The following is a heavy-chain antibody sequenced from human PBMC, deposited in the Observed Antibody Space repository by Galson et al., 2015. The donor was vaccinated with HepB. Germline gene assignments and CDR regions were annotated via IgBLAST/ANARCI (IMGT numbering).Heavy chain of an antibody. CDR2: IYPGDSDT. Sequence: QSGAEVKKPGESLKISCQGSGYFFTSYWIGWIRQMPGKGLEWMGIIYPGDSDTRYSPSFQGQVTISADKSISTAYLQWSSLKASDTAMYYCAVCLAYDVLADYKSDDAFAIWGQGTMVTVSS. D-gene: IGHD3-9*01. CDR1: GYFFTSYW. J-gene: IGHJ3*02. CDR3: AVCLAYDVLADYKSDDAFAI. V-gene: IGHV5-51*01.